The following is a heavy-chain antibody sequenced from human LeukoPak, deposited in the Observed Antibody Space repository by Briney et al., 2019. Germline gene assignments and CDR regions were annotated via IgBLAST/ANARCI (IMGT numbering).Heavy chain of an antibody. CDR1: GFTLRRYA. CDR3: VRNWSPRDY. J-gene: IGHJ4*02. Sequence: GRTQRLSCSASGFTLRRYALHCVRQPPGQGREYVSAISSNGGSTYYADSVKGRFTISRDNSKNTLYLQMSSLRAEDTAVYYCVRNWSPRDYWGQGTLVTVSS. V-gene: IGHV3-64D*06. CDR2: ISSNGGST.